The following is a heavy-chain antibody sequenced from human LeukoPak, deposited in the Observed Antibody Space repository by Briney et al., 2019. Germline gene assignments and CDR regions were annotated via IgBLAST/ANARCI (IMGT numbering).Heavy chain of an antibody. J-gene: IGHJ4*02. CDR2: INHSGST. CDR3: ARSTTAYYDKVSLSH. Sequence: PSETLSLTCAVSGGPFSGYYWNWIRQSPGKGLEWIGEINHSGSTNYSPSLKSRVTISVDTSKTQFSLELSSVTAADTAVYYCARSTTAYYDKVSLSHWGQGTLVTVSS. CDR1: GGPFSGYY. D-gene: IGHD3-22*01. V-gene: IGHV4-34*01.